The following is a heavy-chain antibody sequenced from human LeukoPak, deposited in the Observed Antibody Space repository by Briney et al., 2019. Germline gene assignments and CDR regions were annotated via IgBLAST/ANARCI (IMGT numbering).Heavy chain of an antibody. Sequence: GGSLRLSCAASGFTLSSYGMHWVRQAPGKGLEWVAVIWYDGSNKYYADSVKGRFTISRDNSKNTLYLQMNSLRAEDTAVYYCAKGGGFGYYDSSGYYHLDYWGQGTLVTVSS. CDR1: GFTLSSYG. D-gene: IGHD3-22*01. V-gene: IGHV3-33*06. CDR3: AKGGGFGYYDSSGYYHLDY. CDR2: IWYDGSNK. J-gene: IGHJ4*02.